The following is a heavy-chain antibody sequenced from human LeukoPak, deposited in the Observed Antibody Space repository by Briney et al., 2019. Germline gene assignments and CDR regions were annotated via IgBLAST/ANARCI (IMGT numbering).Heavy chain of an antibody. CDR2: INPNSGGT. Sequence: GASVKVSCKASGYTFTGYYMHWVRQAPGQGLEWMGWINPNSGGTIYAQKFQGRVAMTRDTSISTVYMELSRRRSDDTAVYYCARAPPITRGPFDPWGQGTLVTVSS. CDR1: GYTFTGYY. CDR3: ARAPPITRGPFDP. J-gene: IGHJ5*02. V-gene: IGHV1-2*02. D-gene: IGHD3-10*01.